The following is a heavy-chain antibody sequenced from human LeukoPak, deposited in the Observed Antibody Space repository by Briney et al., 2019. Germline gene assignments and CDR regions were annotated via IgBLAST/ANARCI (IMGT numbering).Heavy chain of an antibody. CDR2: ISGSGGST. CDR1: GFTFSSYA. J-gene: IGHJ3*02. CDR3: ARPLYCGGDCHNAFDI. Sequence: PGGSLRLSCAASGFTFSSYAMSWVRQAPGKGLEWVSAISGSGGSTYYADSVKGRFTISRDNSKNSLYLQMNNLRAEDTAVYYCARPLYCGGDCHNAFDIWGQGTMVTVSS. D-gene: IGHD2-21*02. V-gene: IGHV3-23*01.